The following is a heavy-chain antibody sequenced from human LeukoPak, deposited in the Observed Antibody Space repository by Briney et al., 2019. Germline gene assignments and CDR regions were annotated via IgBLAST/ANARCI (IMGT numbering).Heavy chain of an antibody. V-gene: IGHV3-30*02. CDR3: SSHGITTEGWFDT. Sequence: GGSLRLSCEASGFTFSSYDIHWVRQAPGKGLQWVAFIRYNGSNKNYADSVKGRFTISRDNSKTTVYLQMNSLITEDTAVYFCSSHGITTEGWFDTWGQGTLVTVSS. CDR2: IRYNGSNK. D-gene: IGHD1-1*01. CDR1: GFTFSSYD. J-gene: IGHJ5*02.